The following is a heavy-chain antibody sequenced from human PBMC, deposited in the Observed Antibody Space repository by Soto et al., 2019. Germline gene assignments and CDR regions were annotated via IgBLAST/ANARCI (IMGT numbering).Heavy chain of an antibody. Sequence: GGSLRLSCAASGFTFSSYGMSWVRQAPGKGLEWVSEITGSGGRTYYADSGKGRFTISRDNSKNTLYLQMNSLRAEDTAVYYCATRRIVVVPAAAAGWQGYFDYWGQGTLVTVSS. J-gene: IGHJ4*02. CDR1: GFTFSSYG. D-gene: IGHD2-2*01. CDR2: ITGSGGRT. CDR3: ATRRIVVVPAAAAGWQGYFDY. V-gene: IGHV3-23*01.